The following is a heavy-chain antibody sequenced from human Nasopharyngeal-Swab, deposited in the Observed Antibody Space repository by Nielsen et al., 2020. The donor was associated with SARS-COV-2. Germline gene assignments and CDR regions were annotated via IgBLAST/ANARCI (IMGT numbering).Heavy chain of an antibody. J-gene: IGHJ4*02. Sequence: GSLRLSCAVYGGSFSDYYWSWIRQPPGKGLEWIGEINHSGSTNYNPSLKSRVTISVDTSKNQFSLKLSSVTAADTALYYCARGPVVAYCGGDCYSEVILPGFDYWGQGTLVTVSS. CDR1: GGSFSDYY. CDR3: ARGPVVAYCGGDCYSEVILPGFDY. V-gene: IGHV4-34*01. D-gene: IGHD2-21*02. CDR2: INHSGST.